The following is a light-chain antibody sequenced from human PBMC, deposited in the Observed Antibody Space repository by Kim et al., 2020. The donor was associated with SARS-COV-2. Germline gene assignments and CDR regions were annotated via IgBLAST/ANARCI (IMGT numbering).Light chain of an antibody. Sequence: QPVLTQSSSASASLGSSVKLTCTLSSGHSSYIIAWHQQQPGKAPRYLMKLEGSGSYNKGSGVPDRFSGSSSGADRYLTISNLQSEDEADYYCETWDSNTNWVFGGGTKLTGL. CDR1: SGHSSYI. CDR3: ETWDSNTNWV. CDR2: LEGSGSY. V-gene: IGLV4-60*03. J-gene: IGLJ3*02.